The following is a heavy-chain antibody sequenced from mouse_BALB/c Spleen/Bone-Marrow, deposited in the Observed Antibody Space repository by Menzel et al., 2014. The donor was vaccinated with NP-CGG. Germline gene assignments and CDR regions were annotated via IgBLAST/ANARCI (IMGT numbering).Heavy chain of an antibody. J-gene: IGHJ3*01. Sequence: EVKLVESGGGLVQPGGSLKISCAASGFTFSSYGMSWVRQTPDKRLDLVATINSNGGSTYYPDSVKGRFTISRDNAKNTLYLQMSSLKSEDTAMYYCARDNYYDYDGFAYWGQGTLVTVSA. CDR1: GFTFSSYG. D-gene: IGHD2-4*01. CDR3: ARDNYYDYDGFAY. CDR2: INSNGGST. V-gene: IGHV5-6-3*01.